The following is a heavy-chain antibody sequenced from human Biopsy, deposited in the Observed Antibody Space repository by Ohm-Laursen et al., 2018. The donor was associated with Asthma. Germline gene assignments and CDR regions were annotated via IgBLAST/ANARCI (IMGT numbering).Heavy chain of an antibody. D-gene: IGHD1-26*01. Sequence: SLRLSCAASGFTFSNYGMHWVRQAPGKGLEWVAVISFDGSNKDFADSVKGRFTISRDNSKNTLYLQLNSLRAEDTAVYYCAKDVFPGWELRRGPDYWGQGTLVTVSS. V-gene: IGHV3-30*18. CDR1: GFTFSNYG. CDR3: AKDVFPGWELRRGPDY. J-gene: IGHJ4*02. CDR2: ISFDGSNK.